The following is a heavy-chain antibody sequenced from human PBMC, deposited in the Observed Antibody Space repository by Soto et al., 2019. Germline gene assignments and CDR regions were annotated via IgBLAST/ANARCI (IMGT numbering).Heavy chain of an antibody. D-gene: IGHD6-19*01. Sequence: PGGSLRLSCAASGFTFSSYAMHWVRQAPGKGLGWVAVISYDGSNKYYADSVKGRFTISRDNSKNTLYLQMNSLRAEDTAVYYCASLQSGIAVAGTGGGAFDIWGQGTMVTVSS. CDR1: GFTFSSYA. V-gene: IGHV3-30-3*01. CDR3: ASLQSGIAVAGTGGGAFDI. J-gene: IGHJ3*02. CDR2: ISYDGSNK.